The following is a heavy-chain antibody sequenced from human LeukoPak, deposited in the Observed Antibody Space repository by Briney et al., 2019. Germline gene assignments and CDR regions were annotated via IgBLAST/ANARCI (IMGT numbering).Heavy chain of an antibody. D-gene: IGHD4-17*01. V-gene: IGHV3-43*02. J-gene: IGHJ4*02. CDR1: GFTFDDYA. Sequence: GGSLRLSCAASGFTFDDYAMHWFRQAPGKGLEWVSLISGDGGSTYYADSVKGRFTISRDNSKNSLYLQMNSLRTEDTALYYCAKERIRPTVTTSGDYWGQGTLVTVSS. CDR3: AKERIRPTVTTSGDY. CDR2: ISGDGGST.